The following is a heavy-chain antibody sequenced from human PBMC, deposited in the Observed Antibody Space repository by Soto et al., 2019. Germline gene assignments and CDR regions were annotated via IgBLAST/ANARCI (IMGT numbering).Heavy chain of an antibody. CDR3: APKGHYYYYYMDV. CDR2: ISSSSSYI. V-gene: IGHV3-21*01. Sequence: EVQLVESGGGMVKPGGSLRLSCAASGFTFSSYSMNWVRQAPGKGLEWVSSISSSSSYIYYADSVKGRFTISSDNAKHSLYLQMNSLRAEDTVVYYCAPKGHYYYYYMDVWGKGTTVSVSS. J-gene: IGHJ6*03. CDR1: GFTFSSYS.